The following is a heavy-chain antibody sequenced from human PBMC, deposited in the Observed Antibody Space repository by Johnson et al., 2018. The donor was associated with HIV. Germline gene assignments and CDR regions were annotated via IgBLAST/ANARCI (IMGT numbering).Heavy chain of an antibody. V-gene: IGHV3-7*01. CDR3: ARVRRQLVRLSAFDI. CDR1: GFTFNNHW. J-gene: IGHJ3*02. D-gene: IGHD6-6*01. CDR2: IKQDGSEK. Sequence: VQLVESGGGLVQPGGSLRLSCAASGFTFNNHWMTWVRQAPGKGLEWVANIKQDGSEKYYVDSVKGRFTISRDNAKNSLHLQMNSLRAEDPAVYFCARVRRQLVRLSAFDIWGQGTLVTVSS.